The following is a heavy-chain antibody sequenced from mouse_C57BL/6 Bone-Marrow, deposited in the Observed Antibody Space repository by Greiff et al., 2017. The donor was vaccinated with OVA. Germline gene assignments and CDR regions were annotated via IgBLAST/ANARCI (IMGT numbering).Heavy chain of an antibody. V-gene: IGHV1-7*01. J-gene: IGHJ2*01. D-gene: IGHD3-2*02. CDR2: INPGSGYT. CDR3: ARRQQLRLLGY. CDR1: GYTFPSYW. Sequence: VQLQQSGAELAKPGASVKLSCKASGYTFPSYWMHWVKQRPGQGLEWIGNINPGSGYTKYNQKFKDKATLTADKSSSTAYMQLSSLTYEDSAVYYGARRQQLRLLGYWGQGTTLTVSS.